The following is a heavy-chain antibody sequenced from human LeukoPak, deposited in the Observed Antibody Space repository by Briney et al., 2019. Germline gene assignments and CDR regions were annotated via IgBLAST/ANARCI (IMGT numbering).Heavy chain of an antibody. CDR2: ISYDGNNK. Sequence: PGRSLRLSCVASGFTFSKYGMHWVRQAPGKGLEWVAVISYDGNNKYYADSVKGRFTISRDNADRSLYLQMTSLRVEDTAVYFCASRYCTGVNCFAASYMCMDVWGKGTTVTVSS. CDR1: GFTFSKYG. CDR3: ASRYCTGVNCFAASYMCMDV. V-gene: IGHV3-30*03. J-gene: IGHJ6*03. D-gene: IGHD2-8*02.